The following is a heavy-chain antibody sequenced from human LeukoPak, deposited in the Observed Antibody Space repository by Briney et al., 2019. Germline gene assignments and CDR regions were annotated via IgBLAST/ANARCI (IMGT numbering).Heavy chain of an antibody. V-gene: IGHV4-31*03. D-gene: IGHD6-6*01. Sequence: SETLSLTGTVSGGSISSGGYYWSWIRQHPGKGLEWIGYIYYSGSTYYNPSLKSRVTISVDTSKNQFSLKLSSVTAADTAMYYCARDNEVAARSFDYWGQGTLVTVSS. CDR1: GGSISSGGYY. CDR3: ARDNEVAARSFDY. J-gene: IGHJ4*02. CDR2: IYYSGST.